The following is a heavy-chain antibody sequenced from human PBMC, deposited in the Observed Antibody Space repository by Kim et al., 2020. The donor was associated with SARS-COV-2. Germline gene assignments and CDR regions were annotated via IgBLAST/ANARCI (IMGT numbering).Heavy chain of an antibody. J-gene: IGHJ6*02. CDR1: GGSFSGYY. Sequence: SETLSLTCAVYGGSFSGYYWSWIRQPPGKGLEWIGEINHSGSTNYNPSLKSRLTISVDTSKNQFSLKLSSVTAADRAVYYRARGRGTMVRGVNYGMDVWGQGTTVTVSS. D-gene: IGHD3-10*01. V-gene: IGHV4-34*01. CDR3: ARGRGTMVRGVNYGMDV. CDR2: INHSGST.